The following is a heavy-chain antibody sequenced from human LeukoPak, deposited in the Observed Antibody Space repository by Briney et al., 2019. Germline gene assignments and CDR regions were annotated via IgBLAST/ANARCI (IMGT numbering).Heavy chain of an antibody. Sequence: SGGSLRLSCVASGFTFSSYAMSWVRQAPGEGLEWVSVISGSGNSTYYPDSVRGRFTISRDNSKNTLYLQMSSLRAEDAAVYYCAKGAGSSGWNPSGYWGQGILATVSS. CDR1: GFTFSSYA. D-gene: IGHD6-25*01. CDR2: ISGSGNST. V-gene: IGHV3-23*01. J-gene: IGHJ4*02. CDR3: AKGAGSSGWNPSGY.